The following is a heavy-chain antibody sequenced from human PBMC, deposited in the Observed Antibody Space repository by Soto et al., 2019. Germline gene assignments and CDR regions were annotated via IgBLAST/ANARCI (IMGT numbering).Heavy chain of an antibody. D-gene: IGHD2-21*01. V-gene: IGHV3-33*01. Sequence: GGSPRLSGAAAGFTFSSYGMHWVRQAPGKGLEWVAVIWYDGSNKYHADSVKGRFTISRDNSKNTLYLQMNSLRAEDTAVYYCAREEMIMWQVTFVGDYYYVMYVWAQRTTVPVSS. J-gene: IGHJ6*02. CDR1: GFTFSSYG. CDR3: AREEMIMWQVTFVGDYYYVMYV. CDR2: IWYDGSNK.